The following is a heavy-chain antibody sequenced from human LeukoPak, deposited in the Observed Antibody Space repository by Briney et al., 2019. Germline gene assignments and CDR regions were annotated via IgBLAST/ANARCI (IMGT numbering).Heavy chain of an antibody. CDR1: GYSFTGFY. CDR2: INPDSGAT. J-gene: IGHJ4*02. D-gene: IGHD5-12*01. CDR3: PTAALYGGYDFDF. Sequence: GASVKVSCKASGYSFTGFYMHWVRQAPGQGLEWKAWINPDSGATKSAPKFQGRVTLTRDTSINTVYMELRGLRSDDTAVYYCPTAALYGGYDFDFWGQGTLVSVSS. V-gene: IGHV1-2*02.